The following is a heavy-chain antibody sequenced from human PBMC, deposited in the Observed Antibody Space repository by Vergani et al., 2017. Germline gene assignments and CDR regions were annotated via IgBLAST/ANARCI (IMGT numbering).Heavy chain of an antibody. CDR3: ARLTSGSYGPYFDL. V-gene: IGHV4-31*03. D-gene: IGHD1-26*01. Sequence: QVQLQESGPGLVKPSQTLSLTCTVSGGSISSGGYYWSWIRQHPGKGLEWIGYIYYSGSTNYNPSLKSRVTISVDTSKNQFSLKRSSVTAADTAVYYCARLTSGSYGPYFDLWGRGTLVTVSS. CDR2: IYYSGST. CDR1: GGSISSGGYY. J-gene: IGHJ2*01.